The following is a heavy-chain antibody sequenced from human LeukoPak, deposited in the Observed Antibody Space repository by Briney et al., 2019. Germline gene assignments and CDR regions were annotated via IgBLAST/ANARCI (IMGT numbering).Heavy chain of an antibody. Sequence: GGSLRLSCAASGFTFSTYGIHWVRQAPGKGLEWVAVISYDGSNKYYADSVKGRFTISRGNSKNTLYLQMNSLRAEDTAVYYCAREGWNYDLGRIFYYYFYYLDVWGKGTTVTVSS. CDR1: GFTFSTYG. CDR3: AREGWNYDLGRIFYYYFYYLDV. J-gene: IGHJ6*03. D-gene: IGHD1-7*01. CDR2: ISYDGSNK. V-gene: IGHV3-30-3*01.